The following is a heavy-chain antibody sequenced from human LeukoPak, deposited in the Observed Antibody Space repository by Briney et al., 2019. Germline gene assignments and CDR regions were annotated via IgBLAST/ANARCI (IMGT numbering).Heavy chain of an antibody. CDR2: IYYSGST. D-gene: IGHD3-10*01. V-gene: IGHV4-59*01. Sequence: PSETLSLTCTVSGGSISSYYWSWIRQPPGKGLEWIGYIYYSGSTNYNPSLKSRVTISVDTSKNQFSLKLSSVTAADTAVYYCARGSYGPGSYLSWGQGTLVTVSS. CDR3: ARGSYGPGSYLS. CDR1: GGSISSYY. J-gene: IGHJ5*02.